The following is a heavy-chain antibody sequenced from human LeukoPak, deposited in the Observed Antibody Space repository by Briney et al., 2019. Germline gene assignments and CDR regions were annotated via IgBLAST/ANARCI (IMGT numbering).Heavy chain of an antibody. Sequence: GGSLRLSCAASGFSFSSYGMHWVRQAPGKGPEWVAVISYDGTNKYYADSVKGRVTISRDNSKTTLYLQMNSLRAEDTTVYYCAKGQYDWGPYYFDYWGQGTLVTVSS. CDR1: GFSFSSYG. V-gene: IGHV3-30*18. J-gene: IGHJ4*02. CDR2: ISYDGTNK. D-gene: IGHD3-16*01. CDR3: AKGQYDWGPYYFDY.